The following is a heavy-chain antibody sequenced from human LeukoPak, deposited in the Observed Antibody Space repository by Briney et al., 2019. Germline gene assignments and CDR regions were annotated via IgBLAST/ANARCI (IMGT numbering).Heavy chain of an antibody. J-gene: IGHJ4*02. CDR2: INPKSGGT. Sequence: ASVTVSCKASGYTFTGYYMHWVRQAPGKGLEWMGLINPKSGGTNYAQTFRGRVTMTRDTSISTAYMELSGLRSDDTAVYYCARARGSYSFDYWGQGTLVTVSS. CDR3: ARARGSYSFDY. D-gene: IGHD3-10*01. CDR1: GYTFTGYY. V-gene: IGHV1-2*02.